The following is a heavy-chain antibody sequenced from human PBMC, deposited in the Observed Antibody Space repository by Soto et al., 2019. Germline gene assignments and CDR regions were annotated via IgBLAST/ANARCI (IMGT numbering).Heavy chain of an antibody. Sequence: QVQLVQSGAEVKKPGSSVKVSCKASGGTFSNYGVNWVRQAPGQGLEWMGGIIPIFVTAKYAQKFQGRVTITADDSTRTAYMGLSSLRSEDTAVYYCARDGSLYDSSAYYYLYWGQGTLVTVSS. J-gene: IGHJ4*02. V-gene: IGHV1-69*01. CDR2: IIPIFVTA. D-gene: IGHD3-22*01. CDR3: ARDGSLYDSSAYYYLY. CDR1: GGTFSNYG.